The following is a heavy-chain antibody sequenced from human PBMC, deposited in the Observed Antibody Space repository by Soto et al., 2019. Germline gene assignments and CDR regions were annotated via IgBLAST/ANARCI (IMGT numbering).Heavy chain of an antibody. CDR1: GGSISSYY. V-gene: IGHV4-59*01. J-gene: IGHJ3*02. D-gene: IGHD6-19*01. CDR2: IYYSGST. Sequence: SETLSLTCTVSGGSISSYYWSWIRQPPGKGLEWIGYIYYSGSTNYNPSLKSRVTISVDTSKNQFSLKLSSVTAADTAVYYCARWVAGKSQADDAFDIWGQGTMVTVSS. CDR3: ARWVAGKSQADDAFDI.